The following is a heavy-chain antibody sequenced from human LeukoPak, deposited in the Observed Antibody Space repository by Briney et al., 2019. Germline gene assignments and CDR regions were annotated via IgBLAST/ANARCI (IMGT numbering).Heavy chain of an antibody. J-gene: IGHJ4*02. CDR2: TYRIGST. Sequence: GGSLRLSCAPSRFTATSNYISWVRQAPGKGLEWVSLTYRIGSTSYAGSVKGRFTISRDNSKHTLYLQMNSLRPEDTAVYYCARASAPIVGFLEYWGQGTLVTVSS. V-gene: IGHV3-66*01. D-gene: IGHD1-26*01. CDR1: RFTATSNY. CDR3: ARASAPIVGFLEY.